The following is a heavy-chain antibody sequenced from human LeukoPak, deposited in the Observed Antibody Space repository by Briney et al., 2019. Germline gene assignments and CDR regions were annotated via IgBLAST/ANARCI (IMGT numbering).Heavy chain of an antibody. CDR3: ATVYYYGSGSYYNPLDY. CDR2: FDPEDGET. Sequence: ASVKVSCKVSGYTLTELSMHWVRQAPGKALEWMGGFDPEDGETIYAQKFQGRVTMTEDTSTDTAYMELSSLRSEDTAVYYCATVYYYGSGSYYNPLDYWGQGTLVTVSS. V-gene: IGHV1-24*01. J-gene: IGHJ4*02. D-gene: IGHD3-10*01. CDR1: GYTLTELS.